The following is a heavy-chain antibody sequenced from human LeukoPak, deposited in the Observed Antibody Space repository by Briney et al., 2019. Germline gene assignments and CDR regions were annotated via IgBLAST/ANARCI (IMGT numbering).Heavy chain of an antibody. CDR1: GYTFSGYY. CDR3: ARSLVAAAGTGVWWFDP. D-gene: IGHD6-13*01. CDR2: INPNSGGT. J-gene: IGHJ5*02. V-gene: IGHV1-2*02. Sequence: ASVKVSCKASGYTFSGYYMHWVRQAPGQGLEWMGWINPNSGGTNYAQKFQSSLTMIRDTSISTAYMELSRLRTDDTAVYYCARSLVAAAGTGVWWFDPWGQGTLVTVSS.